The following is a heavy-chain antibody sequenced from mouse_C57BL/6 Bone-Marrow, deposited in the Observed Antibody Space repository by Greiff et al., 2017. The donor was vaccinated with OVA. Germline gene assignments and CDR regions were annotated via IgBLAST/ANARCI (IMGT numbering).Heavy chain of an antibody. V-gene: IGHV2-2*01. CDR2: IWSGGST. CDR3: ARNHYYGSSAWFAY. D-gene: IGHD1-1*01. Sequence: QVRLKQSGPGLVQPSQSLSITCTVSGFSLTSYGVHWVRQSPGKGLEWLGVIWSGGSTDYNAAFISRLSISKDNSKSQVFFKMNSLQADDTAIYYCARNHYYGSSAWFAYWGQGTLVTVSA. J-gene: IGHJ3*01. CDR1: GFSLTSYG.